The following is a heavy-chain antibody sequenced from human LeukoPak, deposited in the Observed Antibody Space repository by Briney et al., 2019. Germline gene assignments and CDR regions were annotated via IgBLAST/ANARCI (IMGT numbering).Heavy chain of an antibody. CDR2: IIPIFGTA. CDR3: ARGPQKRGYSYGTKYYYYYYMDV. J-gene: IGHJ6*03. CDR1: GGTFSSYA. V-gene: IGHV1-69*05. Sequence: SVKVSCKASGGTFSSYAISWVRQAPGQGLEWMGGIIPIFGTANYAQKFRGRVTITTDESTSTAYMELSSLRSEDTAVYYCARGPQKRGYSYGTKYYYYYYMDVWGKGTTVTVSS. D-gene: IGHD5-18*01.